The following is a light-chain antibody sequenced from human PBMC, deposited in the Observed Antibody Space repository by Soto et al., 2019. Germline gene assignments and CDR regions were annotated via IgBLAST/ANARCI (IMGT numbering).Light chain of an antibody. CDR1: QTVSGNY. J-gene: IGKJ1*01. Sequence: EIVLTQSPGSLSLSPGERATLSCRASQTVSGNYLAWYQQKPGQAPRRLISGAFSRATDIPDRFSGSGSGTVFSLTISGLEPEDCAVYYYQPYRKSHRSFGHGHGVEIK. V-gene: IGKV3-20*01. CDR3: QPYRKSHRS. CDR2: GAF.